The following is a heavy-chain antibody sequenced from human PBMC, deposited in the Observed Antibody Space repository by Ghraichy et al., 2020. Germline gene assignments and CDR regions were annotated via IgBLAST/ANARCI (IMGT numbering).Heavy chain of an antibody. Sequence: SVKVSCKASGGTFSSYAISWVRQAPGQGLEWMGGIIPIFGTANYAQKFQGRVTITTDESTSTAYMELSSLRSEDTAVYYCARVEVLDGSAFDIWGQGTMVTVSS. D-gene: IGHD1-26*01. V-gene: IGHV1-69*05. CDR3: ARVEVLDGSAFDI. CDR1: GGTFSSYA. CDR2: IIPIFGTA. J-gene: IGHJ3*02.